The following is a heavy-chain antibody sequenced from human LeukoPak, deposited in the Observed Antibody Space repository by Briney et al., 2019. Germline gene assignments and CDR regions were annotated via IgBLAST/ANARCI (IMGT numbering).Heavy chain of an antibody. J-gene: IGHJ5*02. V-gene: IGHV4-34*01. CDR1: GGSFSGYY. D-gene: IGHD1-1*01. CDR3: ARALYELEWFDP. Sequence: SETLSLTCAVYGGSFSGYYWSWIRQPPGKGLEWIGSIYHSGSTYYNPSLKSRVTISVDTSKNQFSLKLSSVTAADTAVYYCARALYELEWFDPWGQGTLVTVSS. CDR2: IYHSGST.